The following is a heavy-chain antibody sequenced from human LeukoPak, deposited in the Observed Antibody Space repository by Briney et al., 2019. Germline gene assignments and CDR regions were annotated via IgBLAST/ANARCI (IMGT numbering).Heavy chain of an antibody. J-gene: IGHJ4*02. Sequence: GGSLRLSCEVSGFTFSNYGMHWVRQVPGRGLGWVAFVGYGGTNKYYGDSVKGRFTVSRDNSKNTLYLEMNTMGPDDTAVYYCAKDWSYYGPQYFDYWGQGTLVTVSS. CDR2: VGYGGTNK. D-gene: IGHD3-10*01. CDR1: GFTFSNYG. V-gene: IGHV3-30*02. CDR3: AKDWSYYGPQYFDY.